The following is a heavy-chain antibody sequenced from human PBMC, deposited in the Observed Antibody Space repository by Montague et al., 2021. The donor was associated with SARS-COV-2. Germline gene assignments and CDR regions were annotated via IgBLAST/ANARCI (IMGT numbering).Heavy chain of an antibody. V-gene: IGHV4-34*01. CDR2: INHSGST. D-gene: IGHD1-1*01. J-gene: IGHJ6*02. CDR1: GGSISGYY. Sequence: SETLSLTCAVYGGSISGYYWCWICQPPGKGQEWNGEINHSGSTNHNPYLKRPVTVSVDTSTNQISLKLSSVTAADTAVYSCARGRGTALFRRIYFGMDVWGQGTTVTVSS. CDR3: ARGRGTALFRRIYFGMDV.